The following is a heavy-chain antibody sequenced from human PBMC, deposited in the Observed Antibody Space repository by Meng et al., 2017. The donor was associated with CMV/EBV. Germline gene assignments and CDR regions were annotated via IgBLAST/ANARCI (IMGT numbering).Heavy chain of an antibody. Sequence: QVQLVQYGAEVKKPGASVKVSCKASGYTFTGYYMHWVRQAPGQGLEWMGWINPNSGGTNYAQKFQGRVTMTRDTSISTAYMELSRLRSDDTAVYYCARTPSYSGSQRSFDYWGQGTLVTVSS. J-gene: IGHJ4*02. CDR2: INPNSGGT. CDR1: GYTFTGYY. V-gene: IGHV1-2*02. CDR3: ARTPSYSGSQRSFDY. D-gene: IGHD1-26*01.